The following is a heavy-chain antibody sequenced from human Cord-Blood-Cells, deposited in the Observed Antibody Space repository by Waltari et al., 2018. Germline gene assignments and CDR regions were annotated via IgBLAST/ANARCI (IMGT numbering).Heavy chain of an antibody. V-gene: IGHV4-34*01. J-gene: IGHJ5*02. D-gene: IGHD4-4*01. CDR2: INHRGST. CDR1: GGSFSGYY. Sequence: QVQLQQWGAGLLKPSETLSLTCAVYGGSFSGYYWSWIRQPPGKGLEWIGEINHRGSTNYNPSLKSRVTISVDTSKNQFSLKLSSVTAADTAVYYCARGIRGNSNYDWFDPWGQGTLVTVSS. CDR3: ARGIRGNSNYDWFDP.